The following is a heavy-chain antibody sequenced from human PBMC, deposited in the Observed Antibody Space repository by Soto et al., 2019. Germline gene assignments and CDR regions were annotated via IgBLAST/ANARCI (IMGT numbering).Heavy chain of an antibody. CDR2: IKSKTDGGTT. CDR3: TTGGPGYCSGGSCQAFDY. D-gene: IGHD2-15*01. J-gene: IGHJ4*02. V-gene: IGHV3-15*01. Sequence: PGGSLRLSCASSGFTFSNAWMSWVRQAPGTGVDLVGRIKSKTDGGTTDYAAPVKGRFTISRDDSKNTLYLQMNSLKTEDTAVYYCTTGGPGYCSGGSCQAFDYWGQGTLVTVSS. CDR1: GFTFSNAW.